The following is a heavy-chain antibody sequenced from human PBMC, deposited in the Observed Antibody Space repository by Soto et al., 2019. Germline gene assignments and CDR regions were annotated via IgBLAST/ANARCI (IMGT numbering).Heavy chain of an antibody. D-gene: IGHD2-15*01. Sequence: GGSLRLSCAASGFSVSANYMSWVRQAPGKGLEWVSLPYSGGNTLYADSAKGRFTISRDSSKNTLYLQMNSLRAEDTAVYYCVVVVAASFTFDYWGQGALVTAPQ. J-gene: IGHJ4*02. CDR2: PYSGGNT. CDR3: VVVVAASFTFDY. V-gene: IGHV3-53*01. CDR1: GFSVSANY.